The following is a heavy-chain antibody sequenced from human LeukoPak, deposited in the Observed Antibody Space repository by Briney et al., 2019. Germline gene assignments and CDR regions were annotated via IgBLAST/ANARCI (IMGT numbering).Heavy chain of an antibody. J-gene: IGHJ6*02. D-gene: IGHD3-3*02. CDR3: ARPLAFDYYYYGMDV. Sequence: SVTVSCKASGGTFSSYAISWVRQAPGQGLEWMGRIIPILGIANYAQKFQGRVTITADKSTSTAYMELSSLRSEDTAVYYCARPLAFDYYYYGMDVWGQGTTVTVSS. CDR2: IIPILGIA. CDR1: GGTFSSYA. V-gene: IGHV1-69*04.